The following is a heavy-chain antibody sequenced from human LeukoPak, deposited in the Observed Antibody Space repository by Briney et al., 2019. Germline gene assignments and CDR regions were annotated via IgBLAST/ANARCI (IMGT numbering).Heavy chain of an antibody. Sequence: ASVKVSCKASGGTFSSYAISWVRQAPGQGLEWMGGIIPILGTANYARKFQGRVTITADESTSTAYMELSSLRSEDTAVYYCARVTVTQGIDYWGQGTLVTVSS. J-gene: IGHJ4*01. CDR3: ARVTVTQGIDY. CDR1: GGTFSSYA. CDR2: IIPILGTA. V-gene: IGHV1-69*13. D-gene: IGHD4-17*01.